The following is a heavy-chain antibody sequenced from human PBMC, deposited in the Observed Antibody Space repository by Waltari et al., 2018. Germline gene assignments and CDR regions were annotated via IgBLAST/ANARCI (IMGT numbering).Heavy chain of an antibody. J-gene: IGHJ4*02. CDR3: ATNPNDYYDSSGYVY. V-gene: IGHV1-69*01. D-gene: IGHD3-22*01. CDR2: SIPIVGTA. CDR1: GGTFSSYA. Sequence: QVQLVQSGAEVKKPGSSVKVSCKASGGTFSSYAISWVRQAPGQGLEWMGGSIPIVGTAKYAQKCKGRGTITADESQSTAYMELSSLRSEDTAVYYCATNPNDYYDSSGYVYWGQGTLVTVSS.